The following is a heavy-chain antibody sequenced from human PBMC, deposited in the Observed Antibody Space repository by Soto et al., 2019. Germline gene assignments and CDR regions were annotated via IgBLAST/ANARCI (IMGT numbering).Heavy chain of an antibody. Sequence: GGSLRLSCAASGFTFSSYAMNWVRQAPGKGLEWVALISHDGINKYYADSVRGRFTIPRDSSTNTLYLQMNSLRAADTAVYYCGRCTSTSCHLGSDYWGQGTLVTVSS. J-gene: IGHJ4*02. CDR2: ISHDGINK. CDR3: GRCTSTSCHLGSDY. CDR1: GFTFSSYA. D-gene: IGHD2-2*01. V-gene: IGHV3-30-3*01.